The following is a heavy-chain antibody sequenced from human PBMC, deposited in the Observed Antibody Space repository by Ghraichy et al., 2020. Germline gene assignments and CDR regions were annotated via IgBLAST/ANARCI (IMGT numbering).Heavy chain of an antibody. J-gene: IGHJ3*02. CDR1: GYSVTTNSVT. D-gene: IGHD7-27*01. V-gene: IGHV6-1*01. CDR2: TYDRTNYYT. CDR3: ARDPNWGDVFDI. Sequence: SQTLSLTCAISGYSVTTNSVTWNRIRQSPSIGLEWPGRTYDRTNYYTNYAVSVKSRITIIPDTSKNQFSMQLNSVTPEDTAVYYCARDPNWGDVFDIWGQGTMVTVSS.